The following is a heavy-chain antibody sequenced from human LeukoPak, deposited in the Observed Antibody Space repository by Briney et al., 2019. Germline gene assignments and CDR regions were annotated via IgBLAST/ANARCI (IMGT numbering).Heavy chain of an antibody. D-gene: IGHD6-13*01. CDR2: ISAYNGNT. J-gene: IGHJ4*02. CDR1: GYTFTNYG. CDR3: ARVSPSGSWYQGFFGGVNDY. Sequence: GASVKVSCKASGYTFTNYGISWVRQAPGQGLEWMGWISAYNGNTNYAQKLQGRVTMTTDTSTSTAYMELRSLRSDDTAVYYCARVSPSGSWYQGFFGGVNDYWGQGTLVTVSS. V-gene: IGHV1-18*01.